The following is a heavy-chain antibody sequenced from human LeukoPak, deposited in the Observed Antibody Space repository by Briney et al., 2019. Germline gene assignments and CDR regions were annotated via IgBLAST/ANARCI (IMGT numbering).Heavy chain of an antibody. J-gene: IGHJ4*02. CDR2: INHSGST. V-gene: IGHV4-34*01. Sequence: PSETLSLTCAVYGGSFSGYYWSWLRQPPGKGLEWIGEINHSGSTNYNPSLKSRVTISVDTSKNQFSLKLSSVTAADTAVYYCATARAYCSSTSCYRRPVDYWGQGTLVTVSS. CDR1: GGSFSGYY. D-gene: IGHD2-2*02. CDR3: ATARAYCSSTSCYRRPVDY.